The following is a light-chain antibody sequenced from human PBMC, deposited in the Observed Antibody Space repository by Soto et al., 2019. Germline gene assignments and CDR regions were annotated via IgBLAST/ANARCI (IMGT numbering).Light chain of an antibody. J-gene: IGKJ4*01. CDR2: DAS. CDR1: QSVRSW. Sequence: DIQMTQSPSTLSASLGDRVTITCRASQSVRSWLAWYQQKPGRAPKFLIYDASSLESGVPSRFSGSGSGTELTLTISNLQPDDFATYYCQQYDNYPLTFGGGTKVDI. CDR3: QQYDNYPLT. V-gene: IGKV1-5*01.